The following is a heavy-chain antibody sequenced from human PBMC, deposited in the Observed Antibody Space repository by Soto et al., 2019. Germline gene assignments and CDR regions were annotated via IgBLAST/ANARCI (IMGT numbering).Heavy chain of an antibody. J-gene: IGHJ1*01. V-gene: IGHV1-18*04. CDR3: ARGGSSWSTEYYQY. D-gene: IGHD6-13*01. CDR1: GHTFTNYG. Sequence: QVQLVQSGAEVKRPGTSVKVSCKASGHTFTNYGISWVRQAPGQGPEWMGWINGYNDNTKYAKKFQGRVTMTTDTSTSTAYMEVRSLRSDDTAIYYCARGGSSWSTEYYQYWGQGTLVIVSS. CDR2: INGYNDNT.